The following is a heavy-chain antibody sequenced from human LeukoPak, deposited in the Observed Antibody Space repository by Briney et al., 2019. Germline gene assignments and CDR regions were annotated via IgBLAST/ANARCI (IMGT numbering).Heavy chain of an antibody. CDR2: INHSGST. CDR1: GYSISTGYY. D-gene: IGHD2-2*01. V-gene: IGHV4-34*01. CDR3: ARWGKGDIVVVPATHYFDY. J-gene: IGHJ4*02. Sequence: PSETLSLTCTVSGYSISTGYYWSWIRQPPGKGLEWIGEINHSGSTNYNPSLKSRVTISVDTSKNQFSLKLSSVTAADTAVYYCARWGKGDIVVVPATHYFDYWGQGTLVTVSS.